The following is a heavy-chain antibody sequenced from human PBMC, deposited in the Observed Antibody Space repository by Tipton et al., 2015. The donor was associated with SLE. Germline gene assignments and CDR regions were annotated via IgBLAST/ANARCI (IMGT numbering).Heavy chain of an antibody. D-gene: IGHD3-22*01. V-gene: IGHV4-59*01. CDR3: ARSDYYDSSGYYSYAFDI. Sequence: LRLSCTVSGGSISSYYRSWIRQPPGKGLEWIGYIYNSGSGNYNPSLKSRVTISVDTSKNQFSLKLSSVSAADTAVYYCARSDYYDSSGYYSYAFDIWGQGTMVTVSS. J-gene: IGHJ3*02. CDR2: IYNSGSG. CDR1: GGSISSYY.